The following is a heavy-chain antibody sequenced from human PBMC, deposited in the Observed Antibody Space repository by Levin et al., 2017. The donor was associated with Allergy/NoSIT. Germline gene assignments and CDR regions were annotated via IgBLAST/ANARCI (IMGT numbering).Heavy chain of an antibody. CDR3: ARVQAVGPDNWFDP. Sequence: PSETLSLTCTVSGGSISSGGYYWSWIRQHPGKGLEWIGYIYYSGSTYYNPSLKSRVTISVDTSKNQFSLKLSSVTAADTAVYYCARVQAVGPDNWFDPWGQGTLVTVSS. CDR1: GGSISSGGYY. V-gene: IGHV4-31*03. D-gene: IGHD6-19*01. CDR2: IYYSGST. J-gene: IGHJ5*02.